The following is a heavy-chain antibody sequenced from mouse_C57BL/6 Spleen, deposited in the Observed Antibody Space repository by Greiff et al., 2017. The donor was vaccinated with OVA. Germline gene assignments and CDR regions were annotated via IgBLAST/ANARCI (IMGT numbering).Heavy chain of an antibody. J-gene: IGHJ2*01. CDR2: ILPGSGST. D-gene: IGHD1-1*01. Sequence: VKVVESGAELMKPGASVKLSCKATGYTFTGYWIEWVKQRPGHGLEWIGEILPGSGSTNYTEKFKGKATITSDTSSNTAYMQLSSLTSEDSAIYYCARGTVVATDLDYWGQGTTLTVSS. V-gene: IGHV1-9*01. CDR3: ARGTVVATDLDY. CDR1: GYTFTGYW.